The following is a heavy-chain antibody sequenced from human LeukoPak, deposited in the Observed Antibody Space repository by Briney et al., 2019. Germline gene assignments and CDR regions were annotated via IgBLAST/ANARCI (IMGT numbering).Heavy chain of an antibody. CDR2: ITWNSGSI. V-gene: IGHV3-9*01. CDR1: GFTFDDYA. D-gene: IGHD5-18*01. Sequence: PGRSLRLSCAASGFTFDDYAIHWVRQAPGKGLEGGSGITWNSGSIVYADSVKGRFTISRDNAKKSLYLQMNSLRAEDTALYYCAKDKGRGYSYIDYCGQGTLVTVSS. CDR3: AKDKGRGYSYIDY. J-gene: IGHJ4*02.